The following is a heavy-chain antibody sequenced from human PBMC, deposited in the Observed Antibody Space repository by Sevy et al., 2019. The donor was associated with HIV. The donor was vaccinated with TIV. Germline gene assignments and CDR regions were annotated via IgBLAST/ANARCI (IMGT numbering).Heavy chain of an antibody. CDR2: LSFGCGEI. CDR3: AREGCTKPHDY. Sequence: GGSLRLSCAASGVTFSKYSMSWVRQPPGKGLEWVSTLSFGCGEINYADSVKGRFTISRDNSKSSVYLRMNNLRPEDTAVYYCAREGCTKPHDYWGQGTLVTVSS. CDR1: GVTFSKYS. V-gene: IGHV3-23*01. D-gene: IGHD2-8*01. J-gene: IGHJ4*02.